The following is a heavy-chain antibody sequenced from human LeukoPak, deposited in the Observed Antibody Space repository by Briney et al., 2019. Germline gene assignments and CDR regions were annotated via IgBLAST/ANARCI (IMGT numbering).Heavy chain of an antibody. Sequence: GGSLRLSCSASGFTFSTYAMHWVRQAPGKGLEYVSAISRNGGSTYYADSVKGRFTISRDNSNNTLHLQVSSLRVEHTAVYYCVRGKWDYFFDYWGQGTLVTVSS. V-gene: IGHV3-64D*06. J-gene: IGHJ4*02. CDR2: ISRNGGST. CDR1: GFTFSTYA. D-gene: IGHD1-26*01. CDR3: VRGKWDYFFDY.